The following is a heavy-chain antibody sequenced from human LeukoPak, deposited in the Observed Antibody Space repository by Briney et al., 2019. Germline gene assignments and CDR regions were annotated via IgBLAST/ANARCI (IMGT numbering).Heavy chain of an antibody. CDR1: GFTFSSYG. Sequence: GGSLRLSCAASGFTFSSYGMTWVRQAPGRGLEWVSSISGSGGRTYYADSVKGRFTISRDNAKNMLFLQMNNLRVEDTAIYYCAKYGVAAGQGPYYFDYWGQGTLVTVSS. J-gene: IGHJ4*02. CDR3: AKYGVAAGQGPYYFDY. CDR2: ISGSGGRT. D-gene: IGHD3-3*01. V-gene: IGHV3-23*01.